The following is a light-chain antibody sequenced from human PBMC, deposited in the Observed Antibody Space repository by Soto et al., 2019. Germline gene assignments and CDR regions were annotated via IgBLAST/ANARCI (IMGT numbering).Light chain of an antibody. Sequence: EIVWTESPGTLSLSPGERATLSCRAIQSFSSSYLAWYQQKPGQATRLLXYGASSRATGIPDRLSGSGSGTDFTLTISRLEPEDFAVYYCQQYGSSPPQITFGQGTRLEIK. CDR2: GAS. CDR1: QSFSSSY. J-gene: IGKJ5*01. CDR3: QQYGSSPPQIT. V-gene: IGKV3-20*01.